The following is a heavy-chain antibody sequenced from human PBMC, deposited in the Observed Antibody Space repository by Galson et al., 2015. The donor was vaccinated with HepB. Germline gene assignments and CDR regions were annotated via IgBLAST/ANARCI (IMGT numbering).Heavy chain of an antibody. CDR2: INTNTGNP. J-gene: IGHJ5*02. CDR1: GYTFTSYA. D-gene: IGHD2-15*01. CDR3: ARECRSGGSCEGQFDP. V-gene: IGHV7-4-1*02. Sequence: SVKVSCKASGYTFTSYAMNWVRQAPGQGLEWMGWINTNTGNPTYAQGFTGRFVFSLDTSVSTAYLQISSLKAEDTAVYYCARECRSGGSCEGQFDPWGQGTLVTVSS.